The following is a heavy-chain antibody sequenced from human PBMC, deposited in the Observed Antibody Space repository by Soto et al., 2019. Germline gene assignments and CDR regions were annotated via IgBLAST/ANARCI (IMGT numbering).Heavy chain of an antibody. J-gene: IGHJ6*02. CDR1: GYTFTGYY. CDR3: ARDFYPWGSYYYHGMDV. CDR2: INPNSGGT. D-gene: IGHD7-27*01. V-gene: IGHV1-2*04. Sequence: ASVKVSCKASGYTFTGYYMHWVRQAPGQGLEWMGWINPNSGGTNYAQKFQGWVTMTRDTSISTAYMELSRLRSDDTAVYYCARDFYPWGSYYYHGMDVWGQGTTVTVS.